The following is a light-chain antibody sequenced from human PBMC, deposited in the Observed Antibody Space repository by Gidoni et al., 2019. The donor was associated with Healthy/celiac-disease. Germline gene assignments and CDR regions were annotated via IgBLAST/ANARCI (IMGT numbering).Light chain of an antibody. Sequence: DIQMTQSPSTLSASVGDRVTITCRASQSISSYLNWYQQKPGKAPKLLIYAASSLKRGVPSRFRGSGSGTDFTLTISSLQPEDFATYYYQQSYSTPRCTFXRXTKLEIK. CDR3: QQSYSTPRCT. J-gene: IGKJ2*02. CDR1: QSISSY. V-gene: IGKV1-39*01. CDR2: AAS.